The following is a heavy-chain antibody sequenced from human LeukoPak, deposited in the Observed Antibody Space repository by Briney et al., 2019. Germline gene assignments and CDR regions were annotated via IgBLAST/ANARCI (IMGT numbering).Heavy chain of an antibody. J-gene: IGHJ4*02. D-gene: IGHD6-25*01. CDR1: GFTFSSYG. Sequence: GRSLRLSCAASGFTFSSYGMHWVRQAPGKGLEWVAVISYDGSNIYYADSVKGRFTISRDNSKNTLYLQMNSLRAEDTAVYYCAKSQRLVDYWGQGTLVTVSS. CDR2: ISYDGSNI. V-gene: IGHV3-30*18. CDR3: AKSQRLVDY.